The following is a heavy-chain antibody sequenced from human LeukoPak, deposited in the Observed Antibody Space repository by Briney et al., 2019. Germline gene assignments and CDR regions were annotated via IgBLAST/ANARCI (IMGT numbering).Heavy chain of an antibody. CDR3: ARETLWSGYFDY. Sequence: SETLSLTCTVSGGSISPYFWSWIRQPPGKGLEWIGFIYYNGTTNYNPSLKSRVTISVNTSKNQFSLKLSSVTAADTAIYYRARETLWSGYFDYWGQGTLVTVSS. V-gene: IGHV4-59*01. CDR2: IYYNGTT. CDR1: GGSISPYF. J-gene: IGHJ4*02. D-gene: IGHD3-3*01.